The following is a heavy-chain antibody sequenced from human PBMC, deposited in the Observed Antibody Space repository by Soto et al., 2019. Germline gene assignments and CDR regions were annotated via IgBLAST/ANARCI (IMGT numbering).Heavy chain of an antibody. CDR2: ISSSGSTI. V-gene: IGHV3-48*03. CDR3: ARDRRPLRSAAYYFDY. CDR1: GFTFSSYE. D-gene: IGHD6-13*01. Sequence: EVQLVESGGGLVQPGGSLRLSCAASGFTFSSYEMNWVRQAPGKGLEWVSYISSSGSTIYYAASVKGRFTISRDNAKNSLYLQMNSLRAEDTAVYYCARDRRPLRSAAYYFDYWGQGTLVTVSS. J-gene: IGHJ4*02.